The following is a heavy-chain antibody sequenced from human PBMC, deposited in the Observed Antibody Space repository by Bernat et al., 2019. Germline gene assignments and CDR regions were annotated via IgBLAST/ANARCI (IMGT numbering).Heavy chain of an antibody. Sequence: QLQLQESGPGLVKPSETLSLTCTVSGGSISSSSYYWGWIRQPPGKGLEWIGSIYYSGSTYYNPSLKSRVTISVDTSKNQFSLKLISVTAADTAVYYCAQGSGYYFRSAFDIWGQGTMVTVSS. CDR2: IYYSGST. D-gene: IGHD3-22*01. V-gene: IGHV4-39*01. CDR1: GGSISSSSYY. J-gene: IGHJ3*02. CDR3: AQGSGYYFRSAFDI.